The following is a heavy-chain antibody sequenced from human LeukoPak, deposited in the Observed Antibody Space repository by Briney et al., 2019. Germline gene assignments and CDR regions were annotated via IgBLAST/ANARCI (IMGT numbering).Heavy chain of an antibody. CDR2: IIPILGIA. CDR1: GGTFSSYA. CDR3: ASSGYSYGYFYYGMDV. Sequence: SVKVSCKASGGTFSSYAISWVRQAPGQGLEWMGRIIPILGIANYAQKFQGRVTITADKSTSTAYMELSSLRSEDTAVYYCASSGYSYGYFYYGMDVWGQGTTVTVSS. D-gene: IGHD5-18*01. J-gene: IGHJ6*02. V-gene: IGHV1-69*04.